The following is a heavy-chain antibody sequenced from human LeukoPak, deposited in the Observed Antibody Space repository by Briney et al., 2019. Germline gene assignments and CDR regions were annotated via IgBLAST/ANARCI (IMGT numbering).Heavy chain of an antibody. D-gene: IGHD4-17*01. V-gene: IGHV1-2*02. J-gene: IGHJ4*02. CDR3: ARDYGDYYYFDY. CDR1: GYTFTGYY. CDR2: INPNSGGT. Sequence: ASVKVSCKASGYTFTGYYMHWVRQAPGQGLEWMGWINPNSGGTNYAQKFQGRVTMTRDTSISTAYMELSRLRSDDTAVYCCARDYGDYYYFDYWGQGTLVTVSS.